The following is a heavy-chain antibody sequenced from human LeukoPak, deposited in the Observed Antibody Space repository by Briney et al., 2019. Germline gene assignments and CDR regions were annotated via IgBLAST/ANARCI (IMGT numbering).Heavy chain of an antibody. J-gene: IGHJ4*02. V-gene: IGHV3-21*01. CDR3: ARDGYSSGSFDY. D-gene: IGHD6-19*01. CDR2: ISSSSSYI. Sequence: GSLRLSCAASGFTFSSYSMNWVRQAPGKGLEWVSSISSSSSYIYYADSVKGRFTISRDNAKNSLYLQMNSLRAEDTAVYYCARDGYSSGSFDYWGQGTLVTVSS. CDR1: GFTFSSYS.